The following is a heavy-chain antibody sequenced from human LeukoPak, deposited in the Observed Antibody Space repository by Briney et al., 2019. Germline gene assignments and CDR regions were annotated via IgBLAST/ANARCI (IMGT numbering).Heavy chain of an antibody. Sequence: QSGGSLRLSCAASGFTFSSYWMSWVRQAPGKGLEWVANIKQDGSEKYYVDSVKGRFTISRDNAKNSLYLQMNSLRAEDTAVYYCARDGRYCSSTSCPYYYYYYMDVWGKGTTVTVSS. CDR2: IKQDGSEK. V-gene: IGHV3-7*01. CDR3: ARDGRYCSSTSCPYYYYYYMDV. J-gene: IGHJ6*03. CDR1: GFTFSSYW. D-gene: IGHD2-2*01.